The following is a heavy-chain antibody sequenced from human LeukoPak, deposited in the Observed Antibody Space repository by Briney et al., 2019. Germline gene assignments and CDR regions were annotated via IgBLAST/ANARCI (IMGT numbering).Heavy chain of an antibody. V-gene: IGHV1-69*04. CDR3: ASNYGSGTGWFDP. CDR1: GGTFSSYA. D-gene: IGHD3-10*01. Sequence: SVTVSCKASGGTFSSYANSWVRQAPGQGLEWMGRIIPIFGIANYAQKFQGRVTITADKSTSTAYMEPSSLRSEDTAVYYCASNYGSGTGWFDPWGQGTLVTVSS. CDR2: IIPIFGIA. J-gene: IGHJ5*02.